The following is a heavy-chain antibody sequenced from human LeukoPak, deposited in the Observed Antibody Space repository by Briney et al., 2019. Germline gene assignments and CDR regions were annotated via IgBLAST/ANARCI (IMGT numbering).Heavy chain of an antibody. D-gene: IGHD3-3*01. CDR2: IHPNSGGT. CDR3: RTKDRKFDF. V-gene: IGHV1-2*02. J-gene: IGHJ4*02. CDR1: GYTFTGYY. Sequence: GASVKVSCTASGYTFTGYYMHWVRQAPGQGLEWMGWIHPNSGGTKYAQKFQGRVTMTRDTSISTAYMELSRLSSDDTAVYYCRTKDRKFDFWGQGTLVTVSS.